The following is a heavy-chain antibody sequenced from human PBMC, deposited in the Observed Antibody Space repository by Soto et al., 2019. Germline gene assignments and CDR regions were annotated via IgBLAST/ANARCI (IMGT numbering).Heavy chain of an antibody. J-gene: IGHJ4*02. CDR1: GFTFDDYG. D-gene: IGHD6-19*01. CDR2: IRWSVGST. V-gene: IGHV3-20*04. CDR3: VRDVAGMIDY. Sequence: EVQLVESGGGVERPGGSLRLSCAASGFTFDDYGMSWVRQAPGKGLEWVSGIRWSVGSTSYADSVKGRFTISRDNAKNSLYLQMNSLRAEDTALYYCVRDVAGMIDYWGQGTLVTVSS.